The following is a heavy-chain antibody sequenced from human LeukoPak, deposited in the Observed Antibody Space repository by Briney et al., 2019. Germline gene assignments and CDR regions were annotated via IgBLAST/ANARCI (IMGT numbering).Heavy chain of an antibody. CDR1: GFIFSTSW. CDR2: INLDGSEK. J-gene: IGHJ4*02. D-gene: IGHD3-3*01. Sequence: GGSLRLSCTASGFIFSTSWMTWVRQAPGKGLEWVANINLDGSEKYYVDSVKGRFTISRDNAKNSLYLQMNSLRAEDTAVYYCARGITSGPRRYDVRNFDYWGQGTLVTVSS. CDR3: ARGITSGPRRYDVRNFDY. V-gene: IGHV3-7*01.